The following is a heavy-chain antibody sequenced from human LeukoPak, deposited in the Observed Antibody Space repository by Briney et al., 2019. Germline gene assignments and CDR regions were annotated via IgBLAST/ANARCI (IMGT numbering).Heavy chain of an antibody. D-gene: IGHD5-24*01. J-gene: IGHJ3*02. CDR3: AKESWVGWRQLLSSAFDI. CDR1: GFTFSSYA. CDR2: ISGSGGST. Sequence: GGSLRLSCAASGFTFSSYAMSWVRQAPGKGLEWVSAISGSGGSTYYADSVKGRFTISRDNSKNTLSLQMNSLSPEDTALYYCAKESWVGWRQLLSSAFDIWGQGTMVTVSS. V-gene: IGHV3-23*01.